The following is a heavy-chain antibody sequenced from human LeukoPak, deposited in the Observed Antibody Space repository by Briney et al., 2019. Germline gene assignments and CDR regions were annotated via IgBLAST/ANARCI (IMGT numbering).Heavy chain of an antibody. Sequence: ASVKVSCKASGYTFTSYYTHWVRQAPGQGLEWMGIINPSGGRTSYAQKLQGRVTMTTDTSTSTAYMELRSLRSDDTAVYYCARGGLRLGELSPFDYWGQGTLVTVSS. V-gene: IGHV1-46*01. D-gene: IGHD3-16*02. CDR1: GYTFTSYY. J-gene: IGHJ4*02. CDR3: ARGGLRLGELSPFDY. CDR2: INPSGGRT.